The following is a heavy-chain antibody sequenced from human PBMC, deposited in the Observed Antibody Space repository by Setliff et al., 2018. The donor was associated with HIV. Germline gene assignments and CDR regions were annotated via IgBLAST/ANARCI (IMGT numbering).Heavy chain of an antibody. J-gene: IGHJ3*02. CDR3: ARLASASMWGGGAFDI. V-gene: IGHV1-3*01. CDR2: INAGNGNT. D-gene: IGHD2-2*01. Sequence: ASVKVSCKASGYTFTSYTMHWVRQAPGQRLEWMGWINAGNGNTKYSQMFQGRVTITRDTSASTAYMELISLRSEETAVYYCARLASASMWGGGAFDIWGQGTMVTVSS. CDR1: GYTFTSYT.